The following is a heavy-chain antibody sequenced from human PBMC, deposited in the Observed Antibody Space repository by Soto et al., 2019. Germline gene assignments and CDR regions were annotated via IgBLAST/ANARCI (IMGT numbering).Heavy chain of an antibody. CDR2: RYYSGST. Sequence: QVQLQESGPGLVKPSQTLSLTCTVSGGSISSGGYYWSWIRQHPGKGLQWIGYRYYSGSTYYNPSLKSRVTISGDTSKNQFSLKLSSVTAADTAVYYCARAPFEYSSSYYYYGMDVWGQGTTVTVSS. CDR3: ARAPFEYSSSYYYYGMDV. J-gene: IGHJ6*02. D-gene: IGHD6-6*01. CDR1: GGSISSGGYY. V-gene: IGHV4-31*03.